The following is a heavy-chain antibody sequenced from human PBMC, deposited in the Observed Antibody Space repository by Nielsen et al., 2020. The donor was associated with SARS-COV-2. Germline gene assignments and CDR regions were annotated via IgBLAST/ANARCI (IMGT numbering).Heavy chain of an antibody. J-gene: IGHJ4*02. D-gene: IGHD2-15*01. CDR3: VRESSTYYIDY. CDR1: GFNFSQYT. Sequence: EGSLRLSCEASGFNFSQYTMNWVRQAPGQGLEWASSISSYSNYKQYADSVKGRFAISRDNAKSSLYLQMSSLRAEDTGVYYCVRESSTYYIDYWGQGILVTVSS. CDR2: ISSYSNYK. V-gene: IGHV3-21*01.